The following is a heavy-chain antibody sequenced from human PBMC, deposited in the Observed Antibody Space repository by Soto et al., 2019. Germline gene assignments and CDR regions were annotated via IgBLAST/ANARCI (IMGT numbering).Heavy chain of an antibody. CDR1: GGTFSSYG. V-gene: IGHV1-69*13. CDR2: IIPIFGTA. D-gene: IGHD2-2*01. CDR3: ARIPCRSHQLVDGGY. J-gene: IGHJ4*02. Sequence: SGKVSCKASGGTFSSYGISWVRQAPGQGLEWMGGIIPIFGTANYAQKFQGRVTITADESTSTAYMELSSLRSEDTAVYYCARIPCRSHQLVDGGYWGQGTLVTASS.